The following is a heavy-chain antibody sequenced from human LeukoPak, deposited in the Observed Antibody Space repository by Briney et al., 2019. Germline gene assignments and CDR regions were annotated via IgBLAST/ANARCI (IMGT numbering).Heavy chain of an antibody. D-gene: IGHD4-17*01. Sequence: GGSLRLSCAASGFTFDDYAMHWVRQAPGKGLEWVSGISWNSGSIGYADSVKGRFTISRDNAKNSLYLQMNSLRAEDTALYYCAKTDYGDTHFDYWGQGTLVIVSS. V-gene: IGHV3-9*01. CDR1: GFTFDDYA. J-gene: IGHJ4*02. CDR3: AKTDYGDTHFDY. CDR2: ISWNSGSI.